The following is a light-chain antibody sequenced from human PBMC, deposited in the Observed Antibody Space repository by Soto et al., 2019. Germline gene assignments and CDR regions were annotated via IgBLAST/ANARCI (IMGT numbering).Light chain of an antibody. CDR1: QDITNF. CDR3: QQYDLLPWT. J-gene: IGKJ1*01. Sequence: DIQMTQSPSSLSASVGYRVTVTCQASQDITNFLNWYQQKPGKAPKLLIYAASNLETGVPSRFSGGGSGADFTFTISSLQPEDVATYYCQQYDLLPWTFGQGTKVEIK. CDR2: AAS. V-gene: IGKV1-33*01.